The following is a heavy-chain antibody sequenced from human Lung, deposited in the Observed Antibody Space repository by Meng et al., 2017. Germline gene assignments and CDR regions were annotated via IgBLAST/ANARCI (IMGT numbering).Heavy chain of an antibody. J-gene: IGHJ2*01. CDR1: GDIFTNYD. CDR2: ISVKNGEA. D-gene: IGHD6-13*01. V-gene: IGHV1-18*01. CDR3: ARYVPNGSFWYFDF. Sequence: HGQLVQSGAAAKQPGASMKVSCKASGDIFTNYDIIWVRQAPGQGLEWMGWISVKNGEAKYPQNFQGRVTMTTDTTTSTAYMELRSLTSDDTAVYYCARYVPNGSFWYFDFWGRGTLVTVSS.